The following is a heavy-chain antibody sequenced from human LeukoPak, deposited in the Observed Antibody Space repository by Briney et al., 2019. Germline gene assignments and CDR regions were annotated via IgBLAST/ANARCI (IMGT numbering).Heavy chain of an antibody. CDR1: GGSISSNC. CDR2: IYYSGST. D-gene: IGHD6-13*01. Sequence: SEPLSLTCSVSGGSISSNCWSWIRQPPGKGLEWIGYIYYSGSTNYNPSLKSRVTISVDTSKNQFSLKLSSVTAADTAVYYCASSLKYSSSWYNFAHWGQGTLVAVSS. CDR3: ASSLKYSSSWYNFAH. V-gene: IGHV4-59*01. J-gene: IGHJ4*02.